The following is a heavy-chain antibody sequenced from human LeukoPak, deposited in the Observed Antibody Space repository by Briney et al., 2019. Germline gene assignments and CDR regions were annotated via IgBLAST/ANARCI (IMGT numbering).Heavy chain of an antibody. J-gene: IGHJ4*02. CDR1: GYTFTSYG. CDR2: ISAYNGNT. D-gene: IGHD5-24*01. Sequence: ASVKVSCKASGYTFTSYGISWVRQAPGQGLEWMGWISAYNGNTNYAQKLQGRVIMTTDTSTSTAYMELRSLRSDDTAVYYCARREALEMATITYDYWGQGTLVTVSS. CDR3: ARREALEMATITYDY. V-gene: IGHV1-18*01.